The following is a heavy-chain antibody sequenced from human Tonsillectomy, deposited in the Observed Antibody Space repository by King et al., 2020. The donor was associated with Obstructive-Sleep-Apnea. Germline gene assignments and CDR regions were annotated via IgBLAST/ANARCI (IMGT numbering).Heavy chain of an antibody. D-gene: IGHD6-19*01. Sequence: VQLVESGGGLVQPGRSLRLSCAASGFKFDDYGMHWVRQGPGKGLEWVSGISWNSGSIGYADSVKGRFTISRDNAKNSLYVQMNSLRAEDTAFYYCAKSYSSGWYVPFDYWGQGTLVTVSS. V-gene: IGHV3-9*01. J-gene: IGHJ4*02. CDR1: GFKFDDYG. CDR2: ISWNSGSI. CDR3: AKSYSSGWYVPFDY.